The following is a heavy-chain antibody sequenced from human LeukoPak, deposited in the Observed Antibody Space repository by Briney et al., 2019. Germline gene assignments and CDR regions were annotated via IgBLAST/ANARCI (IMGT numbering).Heavy chain of an antibody. CDR3: VKAVVAVARNLIFDY. J-gene: IGHJ4*02. D-gene: IGHD6-19*01. V-gene: IGHV3-23*01. Sequence: GGSLRLSCAASGFTFSSYAMSWVRQAPGKGLEWVSAISGSDGSAYYADSVKGRFTISRDNSKNTLYLQMNSLRAEDTAVYYCVKAVVAVARNLIFDYWGQGTLVTVSS. CDR2: ISGSDGSA. CDR1: GFTFSSYA.